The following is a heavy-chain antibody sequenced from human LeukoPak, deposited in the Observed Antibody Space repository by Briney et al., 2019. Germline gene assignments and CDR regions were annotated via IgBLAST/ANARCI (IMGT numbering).Heavy chain of an antibody. CDR1: GGSISSSSYY. V-gene: IGHV4-39*07. CDR2: IYYSGST. D-gene: IGHD6-19*01. Sequence: SETLSLTCTVSGGSISSSSYYWGWIRQPPGKGLEWIGSIYYSGSTYYNPSLKSRVTISVDTSKNQFSLKLSSVTAADTAVYYCAREQWLVYYSDYWGQGTLVTVSS. J-gene: IGHJ4*02. CDR3: AREQWLVYYSDY.